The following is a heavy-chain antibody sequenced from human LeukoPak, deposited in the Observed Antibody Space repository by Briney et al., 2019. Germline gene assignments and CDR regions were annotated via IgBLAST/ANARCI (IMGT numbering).Heavy chain of an antibody. CDR2: IKLDGSEQ. CDR1: GFTFSNYW. CDR3: VRGGGGMDV. J-gene: IGHJ6*02. V-gene: IGHV3-7*04. Sequence: PGGSLRLSCAASGFTFSNYWMSWVRQAPGKGLEWVASIKLDGSEQYYVESVKGRFTISRDSAKNSLFLQMNSLRAEDTAVYYCVRGGGGMDVWGQGTTVTVSS.